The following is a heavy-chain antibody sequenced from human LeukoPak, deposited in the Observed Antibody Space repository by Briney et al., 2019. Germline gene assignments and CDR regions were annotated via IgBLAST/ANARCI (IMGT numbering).Heavy chain of an antibody. J-gene: IGHJ2*01. CDR1: GGSISTYY. V-gene: IGHV4-59*01. CDR2: IYYSGST. CDR3: ARTYGSSGLGYFDL. Sequence: PSQTLSLTCTVSGGSISTYYWSWIRQSPGKGLEWIGNIYYSGSTNYNPSLKSRVTISVDTSKNQSSLKLSSVTAADTAVYYCARTYGSSGLGYFDLWGRGTLVTVSS. D-gene: IGHD6-13*01.